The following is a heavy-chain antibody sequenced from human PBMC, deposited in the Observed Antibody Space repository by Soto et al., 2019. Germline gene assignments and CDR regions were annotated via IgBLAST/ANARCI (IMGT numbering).Heavy chain of an antibody. Sequence: QVQLLQSGAEMKKPGSSVKGSCKASGGTFSTYTIIWVRQAPGQGLEWMGRIIPMLDITNTAQSFQGRVTITADKSTSTAYLELSALRSDDTAIYFCTLGSWSAETFDIWGRGTMVTVSS. CDR1: GGTFSTYT. D-gene: IGHD6-13*01. J-gene: IGHJ3*02. CDR3: TLGSWSAETFDI. CDR2: IIPMLDIT. V-gene: IGHV1-69*02.